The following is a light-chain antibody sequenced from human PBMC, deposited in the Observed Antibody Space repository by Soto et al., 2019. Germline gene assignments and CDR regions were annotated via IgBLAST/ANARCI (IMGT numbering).Light chain of an antibody. Sequence: EIVSTQSPATLSLSPGERATLSCRASQSVSSHLAWYQQKAGQAPRLLIYDASNRATGIPARFSGSGSGTDFTLTISSLEPEDFAVYYCQQRSNWPLSFGGGTKVEIK. V-gene: IGKV3-11*01. CDR1: QSVSSH. CDR2: DAS. J-gene: IGKJ4*01. CDR3: QQRSNWPLS.